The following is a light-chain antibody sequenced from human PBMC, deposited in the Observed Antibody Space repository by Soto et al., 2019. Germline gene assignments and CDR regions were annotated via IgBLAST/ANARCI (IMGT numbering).Light chain of an antibody. V-gene: IGKV3-15*01. J-gene: IGKJ1*01. CDR3: QQYHNWPA. Sequence: ETVMTQSPATLSVSPGERATLSCRASQSVFSSLAWYQHKPGQAPRLLIYGAATRAPGIPARFSGSGSGTEFTLTISSLQSDDIAVYYCQQYHNWPAVGQGTKVEIK. CDR2: GAA. CDR1: QSVFSS.